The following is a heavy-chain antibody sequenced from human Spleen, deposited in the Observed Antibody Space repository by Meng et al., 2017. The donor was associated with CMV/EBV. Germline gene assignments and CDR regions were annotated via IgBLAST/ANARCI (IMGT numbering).Heavy chain of an antibody. CDR2: INPNSGGT. CDR1: GYTFTSYD. Sequence: ASVKVSCKTSGYTFTSYDIYWVRQAAGQGLEWMGWINPNSGGTYYAQKFQGRATMTRDTSTRTAYMDLSRLRSEDTALYYCAREWRRRRYDGNYYVPDGFDIWGQGTMVTVSS. J-gene: IGHJ3*02. D-gene: IGHD1-26*01. V-gene: IGHV1-2*02. CDR3: AREWRRRRYDGNYYVPDGFDI.